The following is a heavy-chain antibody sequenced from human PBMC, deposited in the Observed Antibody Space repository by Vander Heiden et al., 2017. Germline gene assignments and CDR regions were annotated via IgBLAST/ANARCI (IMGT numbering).Heavy chain of an antibody. V-gene: IGHV6-1*01. CDR2: TYYRSEWYY. CDR3: ARGTAAGGFFDY. Sequence: VKLQPSGPGLVTLSHPPSLTSAISGERVSSINVTWDWIRQSPSRGLEWLGRTYYRSEWYYDYAVSVKSRVSIKSDTSKIHFSLLLNSVSPEDTAVYYCARGTAAGGFFDYWGPGGLVTVSS. CDR1: GERVSSINVT. J-gene: IGHJ4*01. D-gene: IGHD6-13*01.